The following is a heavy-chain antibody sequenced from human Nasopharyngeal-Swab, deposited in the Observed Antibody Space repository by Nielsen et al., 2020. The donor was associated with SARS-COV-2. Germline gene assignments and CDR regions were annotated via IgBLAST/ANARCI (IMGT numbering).Heavy chain of an antibody. D-gene: IGHD3-10*01. CDR2: IYYSGST. V-gene: IGHV4-61*01. CDR1: GGSVSSGSYY. J-gene: IGHJ4*02. CDR3: ARGGYYGSGSYQN. Sequence: SETLSLTCTVSGGSVSSGSYYWSWIRQPPGKGLEWIGYIYYSGSTNYNPSLKSRVTISVDTSKNQFSLKLSSVTAADTAVYYCARGGYYGSGSYQNWGQGTLVTVSS.